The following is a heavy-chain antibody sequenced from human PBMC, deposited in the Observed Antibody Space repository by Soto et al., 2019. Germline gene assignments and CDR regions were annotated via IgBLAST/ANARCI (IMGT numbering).Heavy chain of an antibody. CDR3: ARAPSSGWKYYFDY. CDR2: INHSGSP. V-gene: IGHV4-34*01. J-gene: IGHJ4*02. D-gene: IGHD6-19*01. Sequence: PSETLSLTCAVYGGSFSGYYWSWLRQPPGKGLEWIGEINHSGSPNYNPSLKSRVTISVDTSKNQFSLKLSSVTAADTAVYYCARAPSSGWKYYFDYWGQGTLVTVSS. CDR1: GGSFSGYY.